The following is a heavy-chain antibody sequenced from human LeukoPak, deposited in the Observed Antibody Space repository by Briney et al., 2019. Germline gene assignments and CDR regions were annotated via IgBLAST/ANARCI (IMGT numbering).Heavy chain of an antibody. V-gene: IGHV4-34*01. Sequence: SETLSLTCGVYGGPLSDHYWSWIRQTPGKGLEWIGEINHSGSTNYNPSLKSRVTISVDTSKNQFSLKLSSVTAADTAVYYCARVTADAFDIWGQGTMVTVSS. CDR1: GGPLSDHY. CDR3: ARVTADAFDI. J-gene: IGHJ3*02. CDR2: INHSGST.